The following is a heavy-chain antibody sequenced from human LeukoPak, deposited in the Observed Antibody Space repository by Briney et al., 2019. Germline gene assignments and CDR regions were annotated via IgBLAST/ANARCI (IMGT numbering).Heavy chain of an antibody. CDR1: GVSISSYY. CDR3: ARWDVSVGVSY. V-gene: IGHV4-59*01. J-gene: IGHJ4*02. CDR2: IYYSGST. Sequence: SETLSLTCTVSGVSISSYYWSWIRQPPGKGLEWIGYIYYSGSTNYNPSLKSRVTISVDTSKNQFSLKLSSVTAADTAVYYCARWDVSVGVSYSGQGTLVTVSS. D-gene: IGHD1-26*01.